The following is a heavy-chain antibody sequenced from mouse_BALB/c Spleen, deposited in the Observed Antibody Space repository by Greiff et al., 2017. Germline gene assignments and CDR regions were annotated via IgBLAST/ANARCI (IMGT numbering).Heavy chain of an antibody. CDR2: ISCYNGAT. Sequence: LVKTGASVKISCKASGYSFTGYYMHWVKLSHGKSLEWIGYISCYNGATSYNQKFKGKATFTVDTSSSTAYMQFNSLTSEDSAVYYCARNYGSSYGFAYWGQGTLVTVSA. J-gene: IGHJ3*01. V-gene: IGHV1S34*01. CDR1: GYSFTGYY. D-gene: IGHD1-1*01. CDR3: ARNYGSSYGFAY.